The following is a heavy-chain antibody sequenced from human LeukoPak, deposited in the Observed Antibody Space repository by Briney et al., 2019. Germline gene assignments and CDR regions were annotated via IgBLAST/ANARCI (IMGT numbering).Heavy chain of an antibody. CDR3: ARDRYGDFEDY. D-gene: IGHD4-17*01. J-gene: IGHJ4*02. CDR2: ISYSATP. CDR1: GGSINTANYY. Sequence: SQTLSLTCTVSGGSINTANYYWAWIRQPPGKGLEWIGYISYSATPYYNPSLNSRVTISLDTSKNQFSLRLNSVTAADTVMYYCARDRYGDFEDYWGQGTLVTVSS. V-gene: IGHV4-30-4*08.